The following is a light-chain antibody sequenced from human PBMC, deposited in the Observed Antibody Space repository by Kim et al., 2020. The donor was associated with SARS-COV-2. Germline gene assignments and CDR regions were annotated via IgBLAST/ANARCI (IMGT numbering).Light chain of an antibody. J-gene: IGLJ3*02. CDR1: SLRDFY. Sequence: ALGQTIKITCQGGSLRDFYAAWYQQKPGQAPKLVFSGKNSRPSGVPDRFSGSSSGYTASLTITGARADDEADYYCMSRDSIGTHRVFGGGTQLTVL. V-gene: IGLV3-19*01. CDR3: MSRDSIGTHRV. CDR2: GKN.